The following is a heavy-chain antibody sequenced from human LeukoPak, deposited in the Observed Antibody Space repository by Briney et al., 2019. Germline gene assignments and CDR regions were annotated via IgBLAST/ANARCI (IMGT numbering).Heavy chain of an antibody. CDR2: INPNSGGT. V-gene: IGHV1-2*06. CDR1: GYTFTGYY. J-gene: IGHJ4*02. D-gene: IGHD6-13*01. CDR3: ARRMMYSSSWYGY. Sequence: ASVKVSCKASGYTFTGYYMHWVRQAPGQGLEWMGRINPNSGGTNYAQKFQGRVTMTRDTSISTAYMELSRLRSDDTAVYYCARRMMYSSSWYGYWGQGTLVTVSS.